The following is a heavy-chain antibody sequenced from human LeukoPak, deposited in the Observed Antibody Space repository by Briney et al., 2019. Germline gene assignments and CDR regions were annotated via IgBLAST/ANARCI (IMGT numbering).Heavy chain of an antibody. D-gene: IGHD3-22*01. J-gene: IGHJ4*02. Sequence: GGSLRLSCAASGFTFNSYWMHWVRLVPGKGPVWVSHITSGGTNTNYAESVKGRFTISRDNAKDTLYLQMNSLGAEDTAMYYCARISYDSSGYFDYWGQGTLVTVSS. CDR1: GFTFNSYW. CDR3: ARISYDSSGYFDY. CDR2: ITSGGTNT. V-gene: IGHV3-74*01.